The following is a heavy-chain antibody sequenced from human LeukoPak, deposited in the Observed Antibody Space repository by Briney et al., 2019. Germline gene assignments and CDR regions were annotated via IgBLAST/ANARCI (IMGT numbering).Heavy chain of an antibody. CDR3: ARVYYSNSYDYWYFDL. V-gene: IGHV4-59*01. D-gene: IGHD6-13*01. Sequence: SETLSLTCTVSGGSIRSYYWSWIRQPPGKGLELIAYIYYSGRTNYNPSLKSLVTISVDPSKDQFSLELSFVTAADTAVYYCARVYYSNSYDYWYFDLWGRGTLVTVSS. J-gene: IGHJ2*01. CDR1: GGSIRSYY. CDR2: IYYSGRT.